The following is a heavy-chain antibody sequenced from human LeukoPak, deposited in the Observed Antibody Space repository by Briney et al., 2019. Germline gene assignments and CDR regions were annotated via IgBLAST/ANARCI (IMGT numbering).Heavy chain of an antibody. J-gene: IGHJ4*02. CDR3: ATVGYSYGHAGVSFDY. V-gene: IGHV1-24*01. D-gene: IGHD5-18*01. CDR1: GYTLTELS. CDR2: FDPEDGET. Sequence: GASVKVSCKFSGYTLTELSIHWVRQSPGKGLEWVGGFDPEDGETIYAQKCQGRVTMTDDTYTDTAYMELRSMRSEDTAVDYCATVGYSYGHAGVSFDYWGQGTLVTVSS.